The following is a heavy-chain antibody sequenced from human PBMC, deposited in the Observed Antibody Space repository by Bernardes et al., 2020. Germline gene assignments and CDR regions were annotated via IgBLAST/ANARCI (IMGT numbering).Heavy chain of an antibody. J-gene: IGHJ5*02. CDR3: ARGPFRSSGPPRYCSSTSCRGSWFDP. V-gene: IGHV4-34*01. CDR2: INHSGST. Sequence: SETLSPTCAVYGVSFSGYYWSWIRQPPGKGLEWIGEINHSGSTNYNPSLKSRVTISVDTSKNQFSLKLSSVTAADTAVYYCARGPFRSSGPPRYCSSTSCRGSWFDPWGQGTLVTVSS. CDR1: GVSFSGYY. D-gene: IGHD2-2*01.